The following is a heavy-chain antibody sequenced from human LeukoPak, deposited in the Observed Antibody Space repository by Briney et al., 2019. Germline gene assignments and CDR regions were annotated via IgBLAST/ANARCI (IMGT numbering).Heavy chain of an antibody. CDR2: ISWDGGGT. J-gene: IGHJ5*02. CDR3: ARHQLFHYYGSGSYSRPENWFDP. V-gene: IGHV3-43D*03. Sequence: GGSLRLSCAASGFAFDDYGMHWVRQAPGKGLEWVSLISWDGGGTYYGDSVKGRFTISRDNSKNSLYLQMNSLRAEDTAVYYCARHQLFHYYGSGSYSRPENWFDPGGQGTLVTVSS. D-gene: IGHD3-10*01. CDR1: GFAFDDYG.